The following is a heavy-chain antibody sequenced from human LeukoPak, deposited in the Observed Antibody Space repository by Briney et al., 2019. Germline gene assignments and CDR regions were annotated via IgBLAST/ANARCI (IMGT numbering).Heavy chain of an antibody. D-gene: IGHD3-3*01. V-gene: IGHV3-7*01. Sequence: GGSLRLSCAASGFTFSDYWMSWVRQAPGKGLEWGANIKQDGREKYYVDSVKGRFSISRDNARNPVYLQMNSLRAEDTAVYYCARDLHRYYGDYWGQGALVIVSS. CDR2: IKQDGREK. J-gene: IGHJ4*02. CDR3: ARDLHRYYGDY. CDR1: GFTFSDYW.